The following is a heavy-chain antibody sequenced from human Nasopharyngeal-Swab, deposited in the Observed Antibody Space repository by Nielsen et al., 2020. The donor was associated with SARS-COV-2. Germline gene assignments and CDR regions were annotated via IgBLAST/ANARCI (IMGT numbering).Heavy chain of an antibody. CDR2: ISYDGSNK. V-gene: IGHV3-30*18. D-gene: IGHD2-15*01. CDR3: AKDRVGPDTDY. Sequence: GGSLRLSCAASGFTFSSYGMHWVRQAPGKGLEWVAVISYDGSNKYYADSVKGRFTISRDNSKNTLYLQMNSLRAEDTAVYYRAKDRVGPDTDYWGQGTLVTISS. J-gene: IGHJ4*02. CDR1: GFTFSSYG.